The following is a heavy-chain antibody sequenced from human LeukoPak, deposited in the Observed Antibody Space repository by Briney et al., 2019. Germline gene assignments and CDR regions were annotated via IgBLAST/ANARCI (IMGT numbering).Heavy chain of an antibody. V-gene: IGHV3-23*01. CDR3: AKAGTAGTMGDY. J-gene: IGHJ4*02. D-gene: IGHD1-1*01. Sequence: GGSLRLSCAASGFTFTSYAMSWVRQAPGKGLEWVSAISGSGGSTYYADSVKGRFTISRDNSKNTLYLQMNSLRAEDTAVYYCAKAGTAGTMGDYWGQGTLVTVSS. CDR1: GFTFTSYA. CDR2: ISGSGGST.